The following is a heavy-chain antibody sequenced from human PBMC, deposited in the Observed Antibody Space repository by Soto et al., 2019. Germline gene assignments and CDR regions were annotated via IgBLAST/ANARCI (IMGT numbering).Heavy chain of an antibody. J-gene: IGHJ6*02. Sequence: QVQLQQWGAGLLKPSETLSLTCAVYGGSFSGHFWSGFRQPPGKGLEWIGEIHHSVTTIYNPSLESRVTISGDTPKNHLSPELSAVTAAERAMYYCARQSYYYCGLDVWGQGTPVTVSS. CDR2: IHHSVTT. CDR1: GGSFSGHF. CDR3: ARQSYYYCGLDV. V-gene: IGHV4-34*01.